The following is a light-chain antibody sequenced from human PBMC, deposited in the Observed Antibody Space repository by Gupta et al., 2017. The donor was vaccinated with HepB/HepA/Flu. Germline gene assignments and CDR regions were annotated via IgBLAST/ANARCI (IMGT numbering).Light chain of an antibody. J-gene: IGLJ2*01. CDR3: NSRDSSGNHDVV. V-gene: IGLV3-19*01. CDR2: GKN. CDR1: SLRSYY. Sequence: SSELTQDPAVSVALGQTVRITCQGDSLRSYYASWYQQKPGQAPVLVIYGKNNRHSGSPDRFSGSSSGTTASLTITGAQAEDEADYYCNSRDSSGNHDVVFGGGTKLTVL.